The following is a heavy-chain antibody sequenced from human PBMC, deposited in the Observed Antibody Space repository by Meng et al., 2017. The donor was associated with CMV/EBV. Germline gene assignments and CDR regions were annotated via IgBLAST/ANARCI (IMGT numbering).Heavy chain of an antibody. CDR1: GGSFSGYY. Sequence: SETLSLACAVYGGSFSGYYWSWIRQPPGKGLEWIGKINHSGSTNYNPSLKSRVTISEDTSKNQFSLKLSSVTAADTAVYYCAKLPAPMDVWGQGTTVTVSS. CDR3: AKLPAPMDV. V-gene: IGHV4-34*01. J-gene: IGHJ6*02. CDR2: INHSGST.